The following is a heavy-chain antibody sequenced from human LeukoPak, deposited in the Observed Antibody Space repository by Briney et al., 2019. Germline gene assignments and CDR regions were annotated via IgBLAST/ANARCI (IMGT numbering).Heavy chain of an antibody. J-gene: IGHJ4*02. CDR3: ARDEPSSGGDY. V-gene: IGHV3-64*01. CDR2: ISSNGGST. CDR1: GFTFSSYA. Sequence: GGSLRLSCAASGFTFSSYAMHWVRQAPGKGLEYVSAISSNGGSTYYANSVKGRFTISRDNSKNTLYLQMGSLRAEGMAVYYCARDEPSSGGDYWGQGTLVTVSS. D-gene: IGHD3-22*01.